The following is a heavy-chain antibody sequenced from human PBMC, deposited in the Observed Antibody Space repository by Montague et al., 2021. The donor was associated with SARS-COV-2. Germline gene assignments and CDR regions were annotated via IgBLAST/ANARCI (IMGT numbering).Heavy chain of an antibody. J-gene: IGHJ5*02. Sequence: SETLSLTCTVSGGSISSSSYYWGRIRQPPGKGLEWIGSIYYSGSTYYNPSLKSRVTISVDTSKNQFFLKLSSVTAADTAVYYCARQEYYDDSSGYGRMDWFDPWGQGTLVTVSS. CDR3: ARQEYYDDSSGYGRMDWFDP. D-gene: IGHD3-22*01. CDR2: IYYSGST. CDR1: GGSISSSSYY. V-gene: IGHV4-39*01.